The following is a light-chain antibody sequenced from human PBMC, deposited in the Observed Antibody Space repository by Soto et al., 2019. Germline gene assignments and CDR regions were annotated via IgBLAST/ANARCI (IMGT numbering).Light chain of an antibody. CDR2: ANN. J-gene: IGLJ1*01. CDR3: QSYDSSRSPLYV. Sequence: QSVMTQPPSESGAPGQRVSISCTGSSSNIGAGYDVHWYQHLPGTAPKLLIYANNNRPSGVPDRFSGSKSGTSASLAITGLQAEDEADYYCQSYDSSRSPLYVFETGTKV. V-gene: IGLV1-40*01. CDR1: SSNIGAGYD.